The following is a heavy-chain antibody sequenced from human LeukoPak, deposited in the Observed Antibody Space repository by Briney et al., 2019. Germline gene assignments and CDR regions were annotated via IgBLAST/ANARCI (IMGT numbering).Heavy chain of an antibody. V-gene: IGHV3-21*01. CDR2: ISTSSSYI. CDR1: GFTFSSYA. Sequence: PGGSLRLSCAASGFTFSSYAMSWVRQAPGKGLEWVSSISTSSSYIDYADSVKGRFTISRDNAKNSLYLQMNSLRAEDTAVYYCARDAPPSQTGNSPYWGQGTLVTVSS. D-gene: IGHD1-1*01. J-gene: IGHJ4*02. CDR3: ARDAPPSQTGNSPY.